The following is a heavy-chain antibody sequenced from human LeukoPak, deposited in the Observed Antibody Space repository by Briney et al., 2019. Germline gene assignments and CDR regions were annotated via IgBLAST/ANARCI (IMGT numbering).Heavy chain of an antibody. V-gene: IGHV4-59*01. D-gene: IGHD3-10*01. CDR2: IYYSGST. CDR1: GGSISSYY. J-gene: IGHJ3*02. Sequence: PSETLSLTCTVSGGSISSYYWSWIRQPPGKGLEWIGYIYYSGSTNYNPSLKSRVTISVDTSKNQFSLKLSSVTAADTAVYYCARVGYYYGSGGPYDAFDIWGQGTMVTVSS. CDR3: ARVGYYYGSGGPYDAFDI.